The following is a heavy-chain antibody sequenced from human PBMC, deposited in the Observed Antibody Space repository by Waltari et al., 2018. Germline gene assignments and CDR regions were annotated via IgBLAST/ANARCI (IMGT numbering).Heavy chain of an antibody. CDR3: ARDPGRVAARSDAFDI. V-gene: IGHV1-2*02. Sequence: QVQLVQSGAEVKKPGASVKVSCKASGYTFTGYYMHWVRQAPGQGLEWMGWINPNSGGTNYAQKFQGRVTMTRDTSISTAYMELSRLRSDDTAVYYCARDPGRVAARSDAFDIWGQGTMVTASS. J-gene: IGHJ3*02. CDR1: GYTFTGYY. CDR2: INPNSGGT. D-gene: IGHD6-6*01.